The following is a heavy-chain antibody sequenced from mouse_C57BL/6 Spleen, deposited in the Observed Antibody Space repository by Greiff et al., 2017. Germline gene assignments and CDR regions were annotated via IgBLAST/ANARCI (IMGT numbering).Heavy chain of an antibody. CDR3: VREGSYWYFDV. Sequence: EVKLMESGGGLVQPKGSLKLSCAASGFSFNTYAMNWVRQAPGKGLEWVARIRSKSNNYATYYADSVKDRFTISRDDSESMLYLQMNNLKTEDTAMYYCVREGSYWYFDVWGTGTTVTVSS. D-gene: IGHD1-1*01. CDR1: GFSFNTYA. CDR2: IRSKSNNYAT. V-gene: IGHV10-1*01. J-gene: IGHJ1*03.